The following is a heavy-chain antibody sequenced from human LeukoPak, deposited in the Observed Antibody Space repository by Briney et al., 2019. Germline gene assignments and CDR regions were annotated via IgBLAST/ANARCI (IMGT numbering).Heavy chain of an antibody. D-gene: IGHD3-22*01. CDR1: GFTFTSSA. CDR3: AGDSYYDSSGYYHRGAFDI. CDR2: IVVGSGNT. Sequence: SVKVSCKASGFTFTSSAVQWVRQARGQRLEWIGWIVVGSGNTNYAQKFQERVTITRDVSTSTAYMELSSLRSEDTAVYYCAGDSYYDSSGYYHRGAFDIWGQGTMVTVSS. J-gene: IGHJ3*02. V-gene: IGHV1-58*01.